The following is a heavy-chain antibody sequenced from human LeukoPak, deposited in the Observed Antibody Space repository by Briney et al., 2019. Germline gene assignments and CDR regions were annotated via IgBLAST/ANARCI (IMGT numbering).Heavy chain of an antibody. Sequence: QSGGSLRLSCAASGFTFSSYWMSWVRQAPGKGLEWVANIKQDGSEKYYVDSVKGRFTISRDNAKNSLYLQMNSLRAEDTAVYYCARGHSSGWYVERDYWGQGTLVTVSS. V-gene: IGHV3-7*01. CDR3: ARGHSSGWYVERDY. CDR1: GFTFSSYW. J-gene: IGHJ4*02. D-gene: IGHD6-19*01. CDR2: IKQDGSEK.